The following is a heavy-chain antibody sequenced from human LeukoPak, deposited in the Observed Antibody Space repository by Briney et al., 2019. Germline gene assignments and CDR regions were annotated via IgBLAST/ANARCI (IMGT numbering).Heavy chain of an antibody. V-gene: IGHV3-23*01. CDR2: ITASGGNT. D-gene: IGHD5-18*01. Sequence: GGSLRLSCAASGFTFSSYAMGWVRQAPGKGLEWVSAITASGGNTYYADSVKGRFTISRDNSKNTLYLQVNGLRAEDTAVYYCAKGNGYSYGRYYFDYWGQGTLVTVSS. J-gene: IGHJ4*02. CDR1: GFTFSSYA. CDR3: AKGNGYSYGRYYFDY.